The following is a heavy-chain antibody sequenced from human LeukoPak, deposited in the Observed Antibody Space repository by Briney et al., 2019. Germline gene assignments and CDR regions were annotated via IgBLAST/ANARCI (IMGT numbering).Heavy chain of an antibody. CDR1: GFTLSDHY. J-gene: IGHJ4*02. D-gene: IGHD3-16*01. V-gene: IGHV3-72*01. Sequence: GGSLRLSCVASGFTLSDHYMDWVRQAPERGLEWVGRTRSRPDSYSTSYAASVEGRFTISRDNSKNSLYLQMNSLKTGDTAVYYCARGGRGRPFDYWGQGVLVIVSS. CDR2: TRSRPDSYST. CDR3: ARGGRGRPFDY.